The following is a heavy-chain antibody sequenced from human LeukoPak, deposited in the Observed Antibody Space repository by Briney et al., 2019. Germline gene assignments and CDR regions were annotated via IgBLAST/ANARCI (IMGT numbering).Heavy chain of an antibody. Sequence: SQTLSLTCTVSGDSISSGSNYWSWIRQAAGKGLEWIGRIYTSGSTNYNPSLKSRVTISVDTSKNQFSLKLSSVTAADTAVYYCARDGAGPYYFDYWGQGTLVTVSS. CDR1: GDSISSGSNY. J-gene: IGHJ4*02. CDR2: IYTSGST. D-gene: IGHD4/OR15-4a*01. CDR3: ARDGAGPYYFDY. V-gene: IGHV4-61*02.